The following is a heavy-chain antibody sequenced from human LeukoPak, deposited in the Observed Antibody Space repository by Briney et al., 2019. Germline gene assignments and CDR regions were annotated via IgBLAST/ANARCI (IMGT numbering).Heavy chain of an antibody. CDR1: GYTFTSYG. V-gene: IGHV1-18*01. Sequence: ASVKVSCKASGYTFTSYGISWVRQAPGQGLEGMGWISAYNGNTNYAQKLQGRVTMTTDTSTSTAYMDLRSLRSDDTAVYYCARRGSIVAAGTGDWFDPWGQGTLVTVSS. CDR3: ARRGSIVAAGTGDWFDP. J-gene: IGHJ5*02. CDR2: ISAYNGNT. D-gene: IGHD6-13*01.